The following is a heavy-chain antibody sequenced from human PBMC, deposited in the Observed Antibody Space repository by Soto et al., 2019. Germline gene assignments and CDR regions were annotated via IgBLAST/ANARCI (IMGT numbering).Heavy chain of an antibody. CDR2: IYYRGST. J-gene: IGHJ3*02. D-gene: IGHD3-22*01. Sequence: PSETLSLTCTVSGGSISSRNYYWGWIRQPPGKGLEWIGSIYYRGSTYYNPSLKSRITISVDTSKNQFSLKLSSVTAADTAVYYCAGHFYDGSGFYYLGHAFDIWGQGTMVTV. CDR1: GGSISSRNYY. CDR3: AGHFYDGSGFYYLGHAFDI. V-gene: IGHV4-39*01.